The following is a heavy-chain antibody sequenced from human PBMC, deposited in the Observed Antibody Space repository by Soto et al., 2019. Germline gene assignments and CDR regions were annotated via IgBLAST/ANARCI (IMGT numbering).Heavy chain of an antibody. CDR3: AKDLIIGTTGWFDP. J-gene: IGHJ5*02. CDR1: GFTFNNYA. Sequence: GGSLRLSCAASGFTFNNYAMSWVRQAPGEGLEWVSTITGSGGNTYYADSVKGRFTISRDNSKNTLFLQMNSLRAEDTALYYCAKDLIIGTTGWFDPWGQGTLVTVSS. V-gene: IGHV3-23*01. CDR2: ITGSGGNT. D-gene: IGHD1-20*01.